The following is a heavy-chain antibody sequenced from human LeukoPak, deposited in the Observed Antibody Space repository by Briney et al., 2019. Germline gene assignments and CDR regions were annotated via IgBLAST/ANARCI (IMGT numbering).Heavy chain of an antibody. J-gene: IGHJ6*02. CDR2: ISGSGGRT. CDR1: GFTFSSYA. Sequence: PGGSLRLSCAASGFTFSSYAMSWVRQAPGKGLEWVSAISGSGGRTYYADSVKGRFTISRDNFANTLSVQMNSLRAEDTAVYYCAKSLPLGEYSSSWFIDSVPHYYYYGMDVWGQGTTVTVSS. CDR3: AKSLPLGEYSSSWFIDSVPHYYYYGMDV. V-gene: IGHV3-23*01. D-gene: IGHD6-13*01.